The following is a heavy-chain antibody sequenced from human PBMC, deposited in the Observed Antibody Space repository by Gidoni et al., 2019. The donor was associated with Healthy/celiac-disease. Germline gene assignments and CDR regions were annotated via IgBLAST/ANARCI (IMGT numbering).Heavy chain of an antibody. CDR1: GFTFRSYA. J-gene: IGHJ4*02. CDR2: ISGSGGST. CDR3: AKDHRDYDYVWGSYRPDY. D-gene: IGHD3-16*02. Sequence: EVQLLESGGGLVQPGGSLRLSCAASGFTFRSYAMCWVRQAPGKGLEWVSAISGSGGSTYYADSVKGRFTISRDNSKNTLYLQMNSLRAEDTAVYYCAKDHRDYDYVWGSYRPDYWGQGTLVTVSS. V-gene: IGHV3-23*01.